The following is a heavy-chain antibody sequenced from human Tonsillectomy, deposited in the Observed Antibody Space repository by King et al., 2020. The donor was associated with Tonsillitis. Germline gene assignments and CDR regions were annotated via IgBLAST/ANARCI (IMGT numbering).Heavy chain of an antibody. CDR1: GFSLSTSGMC. V-gene: IGHV2-70*04. CDR2: IDWYDDK. CDR3: ALTRASILGCPLDY. Sequence: TLKESGPALVKPTQTLTLTCTFSGFSLSTSGMCVSWIRQPPGKALEWLARIDWYDDKFYSSSLRIRLTISKDTSKNQVVLTMTNMDPVDTASYYCALTRASILGCPLDYWGQGTLVTVSS. D-gene: IGHD3-10*01. J-gene: IGHJ4*02.